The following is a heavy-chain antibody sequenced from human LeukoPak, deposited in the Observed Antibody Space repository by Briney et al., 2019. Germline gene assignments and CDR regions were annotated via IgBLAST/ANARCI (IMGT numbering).Heavy chain of an antibody. CDR3: AKSNGYGLIDI. CDR1: GYSVNSAYY. J-gene: IGHJ3*02. V-gene: IGHV4-38-2*02. Sequence: SETLSLTCTVSGYSVNSAYYWGWIRQPPEKGLEWIGSIYQSTTYYNPSLRSRVTISVDTSKNQFSLKLNSVTAADTAVYYCAKSNGYGLIDIWGQGTMVTVSS. CDR2: IYQSTT. D-gene: IGHD3-10*01.